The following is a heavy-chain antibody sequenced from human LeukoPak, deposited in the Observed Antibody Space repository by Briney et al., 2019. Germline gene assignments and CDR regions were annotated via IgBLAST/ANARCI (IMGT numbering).Heavy chain of an antibody. CDR1: GYTFTSYD. Sequence: ASVKVSCKASGYTFTSYDINWVRQATGQGLEWMGWMNPNSGNTGYAQKFQGRVTMTRNTSISTAYMELSSLRSEDTAVYYCARGRSRCSSTSCYTHGCWGQGTLVTVSS. V-gene: IGHV1-8*01. D-gene: IGHD2-2*02. J-gene: IGHJ4*02. CDR3: ARGRSRCSSTSCYTHGC. CDR2: MNPNSGNT.